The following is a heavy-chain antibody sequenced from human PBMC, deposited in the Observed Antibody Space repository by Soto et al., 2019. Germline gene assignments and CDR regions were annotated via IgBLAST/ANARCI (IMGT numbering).Heavy chain of an antibody. Sequence: ASVKVSCKASGYTFSTYAINWVRQAPGQGLEWMGWISVYHGYTNYAQKFQGRVTVTTDTSARTAYMELRSLRSDDTAVYYCARGGADRLDTWGQGSLVTVSS. CDR1: GYTFSTYA. V-gene: IGHV1-18*04. CDR2: ISVYHGYT. CDR3: ARGGADRLDT. J-gene: IGHJ5*02.